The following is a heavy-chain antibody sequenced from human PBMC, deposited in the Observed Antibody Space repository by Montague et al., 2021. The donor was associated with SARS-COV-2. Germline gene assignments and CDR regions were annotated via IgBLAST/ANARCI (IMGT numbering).Heavy chain of an antibody. Sequence: SETLSLTCTVSGGSISKGSYYWTWIRQPAGAGLEWIGYIYNSGSTKYNPSLKSRVTVSVDTSHNQFSLKLSSVSAADTAVYYCARARGGEGIAVRTFDSWGQGTLVSVSS. CDR2: IYNSGST. J-gene: IGHJ4*02. CDR3: ARARGGEGIAVRTFDS. D-gene: IGHD6-19*01. V-gene: IGHV4-61*10. CDR1: GGSISKGSYY.